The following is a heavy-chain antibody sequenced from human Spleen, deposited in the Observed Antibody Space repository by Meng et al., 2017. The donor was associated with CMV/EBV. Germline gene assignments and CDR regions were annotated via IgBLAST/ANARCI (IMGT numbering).Heavy chain of an antibody. D-gene: IGHD1-26*01. CDR1: GYTFTSYA. J-gene: IGHJ2*01. CDR3: ARSWDYWYFDL. CDR2: INAGNGNT. V-gene: IGHV1-3*01. Sequence: SRQPSGYTFTSYAMHWVRQAPGQRLEWMGWINAGNGNTKYSQKFQGRVTITRDTSASTVYMELSSLTSEDTAVYYCARSWDYWYFDLWGRGTLVTVSS.